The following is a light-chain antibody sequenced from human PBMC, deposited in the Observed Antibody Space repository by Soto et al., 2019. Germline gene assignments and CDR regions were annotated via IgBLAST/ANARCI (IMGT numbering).Light chain of an antibody. Sequence: EIVLTQSPATLSLSPGERATLSCRASQSVSSYLAWYQQKPGQAPRLLIYGASNRATGIPARFSGSGSGTDFTLTISSLEPEDFAVYYCQQRSNWVTFGQGTRQEIK. CDR2: GAS. CDR3: QQRSNWVT. V-gene: IGKV3-11*01. J-gene: IGKJ5*01. CDR1: QSVSSY.